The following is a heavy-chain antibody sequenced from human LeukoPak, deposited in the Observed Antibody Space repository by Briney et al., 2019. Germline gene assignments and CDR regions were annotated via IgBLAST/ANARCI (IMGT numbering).Heavy chain of an antibody. D-gene: IGHD3-10*01. Sequence: GGSLRLSCAASGFTFSGSAMHWVRQASGKGLERVGRIRSKANSYATAYAASVKGRFTISRDDSKNTAYLQMNSLKTEDTAVYYCTRLGSLWSLANYYYYGMDVWGQGTTVTVSS. CDR3: TRLGSLWSLANYYYYGMDV. CDR1: GFTFSGSA. J-gene: IGHJ6*02. V-gene: IGHV3-73*01. CDR2: IRSKANSYAT.